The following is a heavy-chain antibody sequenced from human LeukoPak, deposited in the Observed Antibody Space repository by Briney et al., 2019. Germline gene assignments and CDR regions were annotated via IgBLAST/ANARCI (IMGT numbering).Heavy chain of an antibody. CDR3: AKLSEPD. CDR1: GFTFPNSA. CDR2: ISDSGVST. V-gene: IGHV3-23*01. Sequence: GGSLRLSCAASGFTFPNSAMSWVRQAPGKGLEWVSTISDSGVSTYYADSLKSRFTISRDNSKNTLYLQMTSLRAEDTALYYCAKLSEPDWGQGTLVTVSS. J-gene: IGHJ4*02.